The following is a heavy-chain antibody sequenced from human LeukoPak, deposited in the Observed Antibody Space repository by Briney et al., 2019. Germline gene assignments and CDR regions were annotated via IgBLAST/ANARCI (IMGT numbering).Heavy chain of an antibody. D-gene: IGHD2-15*01. CDR1: GFTFSTYA. V-gene: IGHV3-23*01. CDR3: AKNGDRGAYCSGGSCYPYYYYMDV. J-gene: IGHJ6*03. Sequence: RPGGSLRLSCATSGFTFSTYAMSWVRQAPGKGLEWVSVISGSGGSTYYADSVKGRFAISRDNSKNTLYLQMNSLRAEDTAIYYCAKNGDRGAYCSGGSCYPYYYYMDVWGKGTTVTISS. CDR2: ISGSGGST.